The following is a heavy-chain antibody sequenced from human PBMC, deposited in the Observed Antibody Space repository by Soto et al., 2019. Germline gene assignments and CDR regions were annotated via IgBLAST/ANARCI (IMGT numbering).Heavy chain of an antibody. CDR1: GFTLSSNY. D-gene: IGHD2-2*03. J-gene: IGHJ5*02. V-gene: IGHV3-53*01. CDR2: IYSIGTT. CDR3: ARDSWISQFDP. Sequence: GGSLRLSCVASGFTLSSNYMTWVRQAPGKGLEWVSVIYSIGTTYYADSVKGRFTISRDNSKNTLYLQMNSLRAEDTAVYYCARDSWISQFDPWGQGTLVTVSS.